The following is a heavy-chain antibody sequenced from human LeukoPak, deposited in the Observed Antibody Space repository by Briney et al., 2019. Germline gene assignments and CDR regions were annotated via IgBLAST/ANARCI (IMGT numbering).Heavy chain of an antibody. V-gene: IGHV3-23*01. CDR2: ISGSGGST. Sequence: GGSLRLSCAASGFTFSSYAMSWVRQAPGKGLEWVSAISGSGGSTYYADSVKGRFTISRDNSKNTLYLQMNSLRAEDTAVYYCAKVLRFLEWPNGMDVWGQETTVTVSS. CDR1: GFTFSSYA. CDR3: AKVLRFLEWPNGMDV. J-gene: IGHJ6*02. D-gene: IGHD3-3*01.